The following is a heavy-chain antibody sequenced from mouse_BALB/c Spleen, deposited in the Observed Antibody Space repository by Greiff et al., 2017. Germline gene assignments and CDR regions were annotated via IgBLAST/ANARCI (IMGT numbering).Heavy chain of an antibody. CDR1: GFSLTSYG. D-gene: IGHD1-1*01. CDR3: ARALTTVVAYWYFDV. Sequence: VQVVESGPGLVAPSQSLSITCTVSGFSLTSYGVHWVRQPPGKGLEWLGVIWAGGSTNYNSALMSRLSISKDNSKSQVFLKMNSLQTDDTAMYYCARALTTVVAYWYFDVWGAGTTVTVSS. CDR2: IWAGGST. J-gene: IGHJ1*01. V-gene: IGHV2-9*02.